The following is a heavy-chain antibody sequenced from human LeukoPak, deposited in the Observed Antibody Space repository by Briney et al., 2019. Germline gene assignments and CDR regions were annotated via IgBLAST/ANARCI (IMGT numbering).Heavy chain of an antibody. CDR3: ARELASGSYHTHFDY. CDR1: GFTFSSYG. CDR2: ISGSGGST. D-gene: IGHD3-10*01. V-gene: IGHV3-23*01. J-gene: IGHJ4*02. Sequence: GGSLRLSCAASGFTFSSYGMSWVRQAPGKGLEWVSAISGSGGSTYYADSVKGRFTISRDNAKNSLYLQMNSLRAEDTAVYYCARELASGSYHTHFDYWGQGTLVTVSS.